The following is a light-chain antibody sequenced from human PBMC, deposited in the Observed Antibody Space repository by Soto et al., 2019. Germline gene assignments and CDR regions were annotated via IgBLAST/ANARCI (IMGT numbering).Light chain of an antibody. Sequence: DIQMTQSPSTLSASVGDRVTITCRASQNVNGWLAWYQQKPGQAPKHLINKASTLESAVPSRFSGRGFGTDFTLTSSSLPTDDFATYFCQQYDTRCTFGQGTKVEVK. V-gene: IGKV1-5*03. CDR3: QQYDTRCT. J-gene: IGKJ1*01. CDR1: QNVNGW. CDR2: KAS.